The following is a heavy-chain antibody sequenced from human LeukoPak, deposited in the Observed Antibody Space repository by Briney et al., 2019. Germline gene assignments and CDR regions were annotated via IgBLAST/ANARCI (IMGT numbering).Heavy chain of an antibody. CDR1: GFNFSTYG. D-gene: IGHD4/OR15-4a*01. CDR2: IDYSGGST. V-gene: IGHV3-23*01. J-gene: IGHJ4*02. Sequence: GGSLRLSCATSGFNFSTYGMHWVRQAPGKGLEWVSSIDYSGGSTYYADSVKGRFTISRDNSKNTLYLQMNSLRAEDTAVYYCARRAGAYSHPYDYWGQGTLVTVSS. CDR3: ARRAGAYSHPYDY.